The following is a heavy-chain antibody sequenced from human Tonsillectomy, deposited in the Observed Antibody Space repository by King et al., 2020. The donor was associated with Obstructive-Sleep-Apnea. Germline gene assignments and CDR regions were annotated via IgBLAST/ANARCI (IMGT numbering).Heavy chain of an antibody. J-gene: IGHJ6*02. CDR3: AFGSGSSYYAMDV. CDR1: AASISSYF. V-gene: IGHV4-59*01. D-gene: IGHD3-10*01. Sequence: QLQESGPGLVQPSETLSLTCTVSAASISSYFWSWIRQPPGKGLAWIGFIYYSGSTYYNPSLNSRVTISVDRSKNRFSLKRSSVTAADTAVYSLAFGSGSSYYAMDVWGQGTTVTVSS. CDR2: IYYSGST.